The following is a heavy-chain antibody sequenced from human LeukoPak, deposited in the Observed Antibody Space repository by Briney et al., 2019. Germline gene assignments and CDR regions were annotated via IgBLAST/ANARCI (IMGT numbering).Heavy chain of an antibody. Sequence: GGSLRLSCAASGFTFSSYSMNWVRQAPGKGLEWVSSISSSSSYIYYADSVKGRFTISRDNAKNSLYLQMNSLRAEDTAVYYCARDVIAARPFDYWGQGTLVTVSS. V-gene: IGHV3-21*01. J-gene: IGHJ4*02. D-gene: IGHD6-6*01. CDR1: GFTFSSYS. CDR3: ARDVIAARPFDY. CDR2: ISSSSSYI.